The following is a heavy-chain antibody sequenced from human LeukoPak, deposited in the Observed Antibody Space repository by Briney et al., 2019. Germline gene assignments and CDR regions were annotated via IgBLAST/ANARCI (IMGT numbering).Heavy chain of an antibody. D-gene: IGHD3-10*01. CDR1: GFTFSRYW. V-gene: IGHV3-74*01. CDR3: ARVALGSYNWFDP. Sequence: QSGGSLRLSCAASGFTFSRYWMHWDRQAPGKGLVWVSRISPDGSRTTYADSVKGRFTISRDNAKNTVYLQMNSLRAEDTAVYYCARVALGSYNWFDPWGQGTLVTVSS. CDR2: ISPDGSRT. J-gene: IGHJ5*02.